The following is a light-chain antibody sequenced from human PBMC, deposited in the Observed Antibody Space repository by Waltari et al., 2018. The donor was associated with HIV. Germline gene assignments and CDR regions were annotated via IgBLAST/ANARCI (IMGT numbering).Light chain of an antibody. V-gene: IGLV3-25*03. CDR1: ALPKQF. J-gene: IGLJ1*01. CDR3: QSTDITGTYAV. CDR2: KDK. Sequence: YELTQSPSVSVSPGQTATINCFGDALPKQFAYWYQHKPGQAPVLLISKDKERPSGIPDRFSGSGAGTTVTLTISGVRAEDEADYYCQSTDITGTYAVFGPGTKVTVL.